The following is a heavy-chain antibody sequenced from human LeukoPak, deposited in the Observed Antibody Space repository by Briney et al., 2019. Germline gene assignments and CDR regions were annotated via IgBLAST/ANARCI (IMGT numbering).Heavy chain of an antibody. CDR3: AIGYCSSTSCWIDY. CDR1: GGSISSSNW. D-gene: IGHD2-2*01. CDR2: VYHSGST. J-gene: IGHJ4*02. V-gene: IGHV4-4*02. Sequence: SETLSLTCAVSGGSISSSNWWSWVRQPPGKGLEWIGEVYHSGSTNYNPSLKSRVTISVDKSKNQFSLKLSSVTAADTAVYYCAIGYCSSTSCWIDYWGQGTLVTVSS.